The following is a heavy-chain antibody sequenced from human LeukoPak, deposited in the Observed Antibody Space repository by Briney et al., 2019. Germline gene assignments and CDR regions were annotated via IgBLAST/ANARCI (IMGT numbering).Heavy chain of an antibody. Sequence: GGSLRLSCAASGFTFSSYWMHWVRQAPGKGLVWVSRISSDGSSTSYADSVKGRFTISRDNAKNTLYLQMNSLRTEDTALYYCAKDRGYSYGDIYYYYGMGVWGQGTTVTVSS. CDR2: ISSDGSST. CDR3: AKDRGYSYGDIYYYYGMGV. D-gene: IGHD5-18*01. CDR1: GFTFSSYW. J-gene: IGHJ6*02. V-gene: IGHV3-74*01.